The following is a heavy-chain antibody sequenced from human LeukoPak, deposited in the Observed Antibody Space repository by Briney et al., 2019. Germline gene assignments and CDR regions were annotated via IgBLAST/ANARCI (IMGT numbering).Heavy chain of an antibody. J-gene: IGHJ4*02. CDR2: ISTGRSYT. CDR1: GFSFSAYY. CDR3: ARQFPSRGYGGSDY. Sequence: GGSLRLSCAASGFSFSAYYMSWIRQAPGKGLEWVAYISTGRSYTDYADSVKGRFTISRDNAKNSVYLQMNSLRAEDTGVYYCARQFPSRGYGGSDYWGQGTLVTVSS. V-gene: IGHV3-11*06. D-gene: IGHD4-23*01.